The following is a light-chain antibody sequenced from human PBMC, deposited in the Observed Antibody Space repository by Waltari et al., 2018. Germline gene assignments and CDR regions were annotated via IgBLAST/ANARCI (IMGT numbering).Light chain of an antibody. CDR1: YAFTNS. Sequence: DIQMTQSTSSLSASIGDSVTLTCLASYAFTNSLAWYQQKPGKSPKLLLYAASRLESGVPSRFSGSGSGTDYTLTISSLQPEDFATYYCQQYWSIPWTFGQGTKVEI. V-gene: IGKV1-NL1*01. CDR2: AAS. J-gene: IGKJ1*01. CDR3: QQYWSIPWT.